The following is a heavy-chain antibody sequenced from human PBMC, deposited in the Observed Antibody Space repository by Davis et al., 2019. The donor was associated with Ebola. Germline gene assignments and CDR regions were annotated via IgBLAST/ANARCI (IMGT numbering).Heavy chain of an antibody. CDR1: GGSISSSSYY. Sequence: MPSETLSLTCTVSGGSISSSSYYWGWIRQPPGKGLEWIGNIYYSGSTNYNPSLKSRVTISVDTSKNQFSLKLSSVTAADTAVYYCARDSNYDLGDLLYYYGMDVWGQGTTVTVSS. CDR3: ARDSNYDLGDLLYYYGMDV. J-gene: IGHJ6*02. CDR2: IYYSGST. V-gene: IGHV4-39*07. D-gene: IGHD4-11*01.